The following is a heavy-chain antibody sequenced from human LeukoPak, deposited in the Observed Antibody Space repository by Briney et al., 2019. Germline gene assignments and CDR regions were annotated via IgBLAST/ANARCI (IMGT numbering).Heavy chain of an antibody. CDR2: ISKSDGST. Sequence: GGSLRLSCAASGFTFSSYAMTWVRQAPGKGLAWVSSISKSDGSTYYADSVKGRFTISRDNSKNTLYLQMNSLRAEDTAVYYCAREGRSRRVVPAATLVYWGQGTLVTVSS. CDR1: GFTFSSYA. V-gene: IGHV3-23*01. J-gene: IGHJ4*02. D-gene: IGHD2-2*01. CDR3: AREGRSRRVVPAATLVY.